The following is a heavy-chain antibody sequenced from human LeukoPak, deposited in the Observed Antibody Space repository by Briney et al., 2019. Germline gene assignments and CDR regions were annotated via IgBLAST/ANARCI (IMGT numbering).Heavy chain of an antibody. V-gene: IGHV3-30-3*01. Sequence: GGSLRLSCAASGFTFSSYAMHWVRQAPGKGLEWVAVISYDGSNKYYADSVKGRFTISRDNSKNTLYLQMNSLRAEDTAVYYCARDLWPSWGGYFDYWGQGTLVTVSS. D-gene: IGHD2-2*01. CDR2: ISYDGSNK. CDR1: GFTFSSYA. CDR3: ARDLWPSWGGYFDY. J-gene: IGHJ4*02.